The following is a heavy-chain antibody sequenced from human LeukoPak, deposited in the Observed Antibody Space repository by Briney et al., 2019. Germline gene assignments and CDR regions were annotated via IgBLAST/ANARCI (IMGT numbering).Heavy chain of an antibody. V-gene: IGHV1-69*13. D-gene: IGHD3-3*01. J-gene: IGHJ6*02. CDR1: GGTFSSYA. Sequence: SVKVSCKASGGTFSSYAISWVRQAPGQGLEWMGGIIPIFGTANYAQKFQGRVTITADESTSTAYKELSSLRSEDTAVYYCARDWGYDFWRVNYYYYYGMDVWGQGTTVTVSS. CDR2: IIPIFGTA. CDR3: ARDWGYDFWRVNYYYYYGMDV.